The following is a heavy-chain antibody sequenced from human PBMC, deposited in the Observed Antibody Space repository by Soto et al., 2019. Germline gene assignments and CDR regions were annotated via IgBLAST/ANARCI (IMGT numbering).Heavy chain of an antibody. D-gene: IGHD6-19*01. CDR3: ASYQEIAVAGRHGPPPMRADYYYYGMDV. CDR2: ISSSSSYI. Sequence: PGGSLRLSCAASGFTFSSYSMNWVRQAPGKGLEWVSSISSSSSYIYYADSVKGRFTISRDNAKNSLYLQMNSLRAEDTAVYYCASYQEIAVAGRHGPPPMRADYYYYGMDVWGQGTTVTVSS. V-gene: IGHV3-21*01. J-gene: IGHJ6*02. CDR1: GFTFSSYS.